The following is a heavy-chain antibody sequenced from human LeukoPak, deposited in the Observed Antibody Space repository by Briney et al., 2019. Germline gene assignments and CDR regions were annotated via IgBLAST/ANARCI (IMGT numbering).Heavy chain of an antibody. Sequence: ASVKVSCKASGYTFTGYYMHWVRQAPGQGLEWMGWINPNSGGTNYAQKLQGRVTMTRDTSISTAYMELSRLRSDDTAVYYCAKIAVAGNDYYYGMDVWGQGTTVTVSS. D-gene: IGHD6-19*01. CDR2: INPNSGGT. J-gene: IGHJ6*02. V-gene: IGHV1-2*02. CDR3: AKIAVAGNDYYYGMDV. CDR1: GYTFTGYY.